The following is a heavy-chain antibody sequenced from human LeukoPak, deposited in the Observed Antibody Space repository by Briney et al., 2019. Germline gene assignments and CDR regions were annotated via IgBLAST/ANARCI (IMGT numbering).Heavy chain of an antibody. Sequence: SVKVSCKASGGTFSSYAISWVRQAPGQGLEWMGGIIPIFGTANYAQKFQGRVTITADESTSTAYMELSSLRSEDTAVYYCASGLYYGSGSYPYYYYGMDVWGKGTPVTVSS. J-gene: IGHJ6*04. CDR2: IIPIFGTA. V-gene: IGHV1-69*13. CDR1: GGTFSSYA. D-gene: IGHD3-10*01. CDR3: ASGLYYGSGSYPYYYYGMDV.